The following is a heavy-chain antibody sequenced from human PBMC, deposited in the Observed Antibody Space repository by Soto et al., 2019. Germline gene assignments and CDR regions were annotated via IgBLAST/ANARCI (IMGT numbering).Heavy chain of an antibody. CDR2: IYYSGST. Sequence: QVQLQESGPGLVKPSETLSLTGTVSGGSISSYYWSWIRQPPGKGLEWIGYIYYSGSTNYNPSLKSRVTISVDTSKNQFSLKLSSVTAADTAVYYCASSLERTVGAFDIWGQGTMVTVSS. CDR1: GGSISSYY. V-gene: IGHV4-59*08. D-gene: IGHD1-1*01. CDR3: ASSLERTVGAFDI. J-gene: IGHJ3*02.